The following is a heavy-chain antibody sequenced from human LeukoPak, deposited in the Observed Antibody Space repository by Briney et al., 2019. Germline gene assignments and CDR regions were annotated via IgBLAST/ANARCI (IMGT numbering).Heavy chain of an antibody. CDR3: ATDRGWRTSGYYLYYFEY. V-gene: IGHV3-53*01. CDR2: IYSGVGT. D-gene: IGHD3-3*01. CDR1: GFIVSSRY. Sequence: GGSLRLSCAASGFIVSSRYMSWVRQAPGKGLEWVSAIYSGVGTNYADSVKGRFTISRDNSRNTLYLQMSSLRAEDTAVYYCATDRGWRTSGYYLYYFEYWGQGTLVTYSS. J-gene: IGHJ4*02.